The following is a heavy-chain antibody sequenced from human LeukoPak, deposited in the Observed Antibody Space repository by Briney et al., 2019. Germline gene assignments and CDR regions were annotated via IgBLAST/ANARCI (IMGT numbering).Heavy chain of an antibody. Sequence: ASVKVSCKASGYTFSSYGMNWVRQAPGQGLEWMGWINTNTGNPTYAQDFTGRFVFSLDTSVSTAYLQISNLKAEDTAVYYCARLFDYGDYPYFDYWGQGTLVTVSS. J-gene: IGHJ4*02. CDR2: INTNTGNP. CDR3: ARLFDYGDYPYFDY. CDR1: GYTFSSYG. D-gene: IGHD4-17*01. V-gene: IGHV7-4-1*02.